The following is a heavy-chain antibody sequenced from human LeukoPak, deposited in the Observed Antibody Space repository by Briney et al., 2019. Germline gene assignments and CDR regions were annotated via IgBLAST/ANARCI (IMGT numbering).Heavy chain of an antibody. J-gene: IGHJ2*01. CDR2: ISSSGTTI. Sequence: QAGGSLRLSCAASGFTFSSYEMNWVRQAPGRGLEWISCISSSGTTIYYVDSVKGQFTISRDNANNSLYLEMNSLTAEDTAVYYCARDLPESTTATRKFDLWGRGTLLTVSS. V-gene: IGHV3-48*03. CDR3: ARDLPESTTATRKFDL. CDR1: GFTFSSYE. D-gene: IGHD2/OR15-2a*01.